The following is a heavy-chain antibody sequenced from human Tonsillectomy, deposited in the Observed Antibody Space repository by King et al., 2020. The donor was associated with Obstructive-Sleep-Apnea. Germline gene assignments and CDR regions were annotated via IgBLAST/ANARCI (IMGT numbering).Heavy chain of an antibody. Sequence: QLVQSGAEVKKPGSSVKVSCKASGGTFSSYGISWVRQAPGQGLEGMGGIIPVFGTANYAQKFQGRVTITADESTGTAYMELSSLRSDDTAVYYCASEVQWLVHYYDMDVWGQGTTVTVSS. CDR1: GGTFSSYG. CDR2: IIPVFGTA. V-gene: IGHV1-69*01. D-gene: IGHD6-19*01. CDR3: ASEVQWLVHYYDMDV. J-gene: IGHJ6*02.